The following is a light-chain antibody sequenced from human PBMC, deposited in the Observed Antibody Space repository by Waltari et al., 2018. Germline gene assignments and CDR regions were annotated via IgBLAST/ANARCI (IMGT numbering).Light chain of an antibody. CDR3: QSVDKTLNELV. J-gene: IGLJ3*02. Sequence: QSVLTQPPSVSGAPGQRVTASCTGLASNTGAGNDVQWYQQFPGRAPRLVIHANISRPSGVPDRFSAPKSASSSSLPIPGRQAEDEAEYYCQSVDKTLNELVFGGGTKVTVL. CDR1: ASNTGAGND. CDR2: ANI. V-gene: IGLV1-40*01.